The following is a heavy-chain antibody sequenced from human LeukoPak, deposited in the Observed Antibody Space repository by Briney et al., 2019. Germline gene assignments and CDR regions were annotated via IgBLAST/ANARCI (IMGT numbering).Heavy chain of an antibody. J-gene: IGHJ4*02. CDR3: ARSNYYDTPLDY. CDR1: GFSLSTSGMC. D-gene: IGHD3-22*01. Sequence: SGPALVKPTQTLTLTCSFSGFSLSTSGMCVSWIRQPPGKALEWLARIDWDDDKYYVTSLKTRLTISKDTSKNQVVLTMTNMDPVDTATHYCARSNYYDTPLDYWGQGTLVTVSS. CDR2: IDWDDDK. V-gene: IGHV2-70*11.